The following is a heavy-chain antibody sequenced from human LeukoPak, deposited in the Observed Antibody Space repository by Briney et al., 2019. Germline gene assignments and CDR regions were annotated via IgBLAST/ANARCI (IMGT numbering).Heavy chain of an antibody. Sequence: RSLRLSCAASGFTFSSYALHWVRQAPGKGLEWVALISYDGSTKYYADSVKGRFTISRDNSKNTLYLRMNSLRAEDTAVYYCARDLPTLVSLLDYWGQGTLVTVSS. V-gene: IGHV3-30-3*01. CDR3: ARDLPTLVSLLDY. CDR1: GFTFSSYA. CDR2: ISYDGSTK. J-gene: IGHJ4*02. D-gene: IGHD3-9*01.